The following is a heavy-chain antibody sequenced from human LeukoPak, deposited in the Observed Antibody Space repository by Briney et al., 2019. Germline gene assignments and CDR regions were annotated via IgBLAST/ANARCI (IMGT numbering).Heavy chain of an antibody. CDR3: ARGIVVVPAAERNYYGMDV. V-gene: IGHV4-34*01. Sequence: PSETLSLTCAVYGGSFSGYYWSWIRQPPGKGLEWIGETNHSGSTNYNPSLKSRVTISVDTSKNQFSLKLSSVTAADTAVYYCARGIVVVPAAERNYYGMDVWGQGTTVTVSS. J-gene: IGHJ6*02. CDR1: GGSFSGYY. CDR2: TNHSGST. D-gene: IGHD2-2*01.